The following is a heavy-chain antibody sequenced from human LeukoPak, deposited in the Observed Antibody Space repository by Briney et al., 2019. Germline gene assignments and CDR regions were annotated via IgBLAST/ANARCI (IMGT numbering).Heavy chain of an antibody. CDR2: ISGSGGST. CDR3: ARGITMVRGVPFDY. D-gene: IGHD3-10*01. V-gene: IGHV3-23*01. Sequence: GGSLRLSCAASGFTFSSYAMSWVRQAPGKGLEWVSAISGSGGSTYYADSVKGRFTISRDNSKNTLYLQMNSLRAEDTAVYYCARGITMVRGVPFDYWGQGTLVTVSS. CDR1: GFTFSSYA. J-gene: IGHJ4*02.